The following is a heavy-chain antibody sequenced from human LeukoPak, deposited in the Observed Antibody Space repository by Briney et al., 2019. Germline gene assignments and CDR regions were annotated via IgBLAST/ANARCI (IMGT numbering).Heavy chain of an antibody. Sequence: GGSLRLSCAASGFTFSTYWMTWVRQAPGKGLEWVSSISGSGDNTYYADSVKGRFTISRDNSKSTLFLQMDSLRAEDTALYFCAKSFGGYVLGYWGQGTLVTVSS. D-gene: IGHD5-12*01. J-gene: IGHJ4*02. CDR2: ISGSGDNT. V-gene: IGHV3-23*01. CDR3: AKSFGGYVLGY. CDR1: GFTFSTYW.